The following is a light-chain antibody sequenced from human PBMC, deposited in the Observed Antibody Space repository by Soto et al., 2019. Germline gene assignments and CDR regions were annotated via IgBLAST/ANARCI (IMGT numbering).Light chain of an antibody. CDR1: SSSIGSNY. V-gene: IGLV1-47*01. J-gene: IGLJ3*02. Sequence: QLVLTQPPSASGTPGQRVTISCSGSSSSIGSNYVYWYQQLPGTAPKLLIYRNNQRPSGVPDRFSGSKSGTSASLAISGLRSEDEADYYCATWDDGLSGRVFGGGTKLTVL. CDR2: RNN. CDR3: ATWDDGLSGRV.